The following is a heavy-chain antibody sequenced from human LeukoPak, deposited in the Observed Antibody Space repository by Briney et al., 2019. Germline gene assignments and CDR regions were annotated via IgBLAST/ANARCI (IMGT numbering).Heavy chain of an antibody. CDR3: TTEGYSYGHHSFDI. J-gene: IGHJ3*02. Sequence: GGSLRLSCAASGFSFTNAWMSWVRQAPGKGLEWVGRIKSKTNGGTTDYAAPVKDRFTISRDDSENTLYLQMNSLKTEDTAVYYCTTEGYSYGHHSFDIWGQGTMVTVSS. CDR1: GFSFTNAW. CDR2: IKSKTNGGTT. V-gene: IGHV3-15*01. D-gene: IGHD5-18*01.